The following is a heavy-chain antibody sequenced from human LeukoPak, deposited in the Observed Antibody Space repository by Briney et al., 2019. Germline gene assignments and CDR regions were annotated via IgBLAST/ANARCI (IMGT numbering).Heavy chain of an antibody. CDR3: ARAAPTHYDILTGYRYYFDY. J-gene: IGHJ4*02. V-gene: IGHV4-30-2*01. Sequence: SSETLSLTCAVSGGSISSGGYSWSWIRQPPGKGLEWIGYIYHSGSTYYNPSLKSRVAISVDRSKNQSSLKLSSVTAADTAVYYCARAAPTHYDILTGYRYYFDYWGQGTLVTVSS. CDR2: IYHSGST. CDR1: GGSISSGGYS. D-gene: IGHD3-9*01.